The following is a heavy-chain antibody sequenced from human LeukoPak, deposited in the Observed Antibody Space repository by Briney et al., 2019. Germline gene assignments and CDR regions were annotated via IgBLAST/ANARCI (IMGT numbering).Heavy chain of an antibody. D-gene: IGHD5/OR15-5a*01. CDR3: AKDVSGYYNYGMDV. CDR2: ISHGGSNE. V-gene: IGHV3-30*18. CDR1: GFTFSSYG. Sequence: GGSLRLSCAASGFTFSSYGMHWVRQAPGKGLEWVAVISHGGSNEFHADSVKGRFTISRDNSKNTLYLQMNSPRPEDTAVYYCAKDVSGYYNYGMDVWGQGTTVIV. J-gene: IGHJ6*02.